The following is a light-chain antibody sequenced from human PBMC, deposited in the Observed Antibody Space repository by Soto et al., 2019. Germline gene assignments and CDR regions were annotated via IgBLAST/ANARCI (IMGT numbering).Light chain of an antibody. CDR2: DAS. CDR1: QSLSSY. Sequence: DIQMTQSPSTLSASVGDRVTITCRASQSLSSYLAWYQQKPGKAPNLLIYDASNLESGVPPRFSGSGSGTEFTLTISSLQPDDFATYYCQQYNSYPWTFGLGTRVAIK. CDR3: QQYNSYPWT. V-gene: IGKV1-5*01. J-gene: IGKJ1*01.